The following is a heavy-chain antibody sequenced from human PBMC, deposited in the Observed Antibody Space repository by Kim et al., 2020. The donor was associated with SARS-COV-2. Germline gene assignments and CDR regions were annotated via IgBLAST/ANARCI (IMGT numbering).Heavy chain of an antibody. J-gene: IGHJ4*02. D-gene: IGHD6-13*01. CDR3: ARVSATGYSSSWYMGY. V-gene: IGHV1-46*01. Sequence: KFQGRVTMTRDTSTSTVYMELSSLRSEDTAVYYCARVSATGYSSSWYMGYWGQGTLVTVSS.